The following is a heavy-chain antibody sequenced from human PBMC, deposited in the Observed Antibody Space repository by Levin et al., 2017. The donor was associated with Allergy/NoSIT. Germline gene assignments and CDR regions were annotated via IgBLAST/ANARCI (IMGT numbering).Heavy chain of an antibody. Sequence: SQTLSLTCSVSGDSISRGFYYWRWIRQPAGEGLEWIGRIYVTGSTTYSPSLKSRVTISLDRSKDQVSLMINSVTAADTAVYYCSRDLEGFSRYKPYCYMDVWGKGTTVTVSS. CDR2: IYVTGST. D-gene: IGHD5-12*01. CDR3: SRDLEGFSRYKPYCYMDV. V-gene: IGHV4-61*02. CDR1: GDSISRGFYY. J-gene: IGHJ6*03.